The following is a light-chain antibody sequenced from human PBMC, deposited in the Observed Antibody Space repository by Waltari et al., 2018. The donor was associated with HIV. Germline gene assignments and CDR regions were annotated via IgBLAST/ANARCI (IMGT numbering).Light chain of an antibody. J-gene: IGLJ3*02. CDR1: SSKFGNDF. CDR3: GTWDTSLGAGV. CDR2: DND. V-gene: IGLV1-51*01. Sequence: QSVLTQPPSVSAAPGQKVTISCSGSSSKFGNDFVSWYQHLPGAAPKLLIYDNDKRPSGISDRFSGSKSGTSATLGITGRQTGDEADYCCGTWDTSLGAGVFGGGTKLTVL.